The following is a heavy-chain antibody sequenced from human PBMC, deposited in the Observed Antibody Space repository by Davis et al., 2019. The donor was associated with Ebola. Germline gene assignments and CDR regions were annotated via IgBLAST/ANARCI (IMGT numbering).Heavy chain of an antibody. V-gene: IGHV5-51*01. CDR1: GYSFTSYW. Sequence: GGSLRLSCKGSGYSFTSYWIAWVRQMPGKGLEWMGIIYAGDSDARYSPSFEGQVTISVDRSFTTAYLQWSSLKASDTAIYYCARQESLYGYIDYWGQGTLVTVSS. J-gene: IGHJ4*02. D-gene: IGHD5-18*01. CDR2: IYAGDSDA. CDR3: ARQESLYGYIDY.